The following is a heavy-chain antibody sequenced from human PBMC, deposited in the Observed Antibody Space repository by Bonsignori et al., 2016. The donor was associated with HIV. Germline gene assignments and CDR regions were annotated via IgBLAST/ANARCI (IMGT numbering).Heavy chain of an antibody. J-gene: IGHJ6*03. D-gene: IGHD1-26*01. Sequence: SETLSLTCAVSGYSISSGYYWGWIRQPPGKGLEWIGSIYHSGSTYYNPSLKSRVTISVDTSKNQFSLKLSSVTAADTAVYYCARQRTNGEWELLSDYMDVWGKGTTVTVSS. V-gene: IGHV4-38-2*01. CDR1: GYSISSGYY. CDR2: IYHSGST. CDR3: ARQRTNGEWELLSDYMDV.